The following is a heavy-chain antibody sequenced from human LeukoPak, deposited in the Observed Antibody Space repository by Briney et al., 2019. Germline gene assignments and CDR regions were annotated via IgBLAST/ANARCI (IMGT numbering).Heavy chain of an antibody. CDR1: GFNFSSSA. CDR3: ATLDSSGYPLDY. V-gene: IGHV3-48*01. D-gene: IGHD3-22*01. J-gene: IGHJ4*02. CDR2: ISSSSSTI. Sequence: PGGSLRLSCEASGFNFSSSAMHWVRQAPGKGLEWVSYISSSSSTIYYADSVKGRFTISRDNAKNSLYLQMNSLRAEDTAVYYCATLDSSGYPLDYWGQGTLVTVSS.